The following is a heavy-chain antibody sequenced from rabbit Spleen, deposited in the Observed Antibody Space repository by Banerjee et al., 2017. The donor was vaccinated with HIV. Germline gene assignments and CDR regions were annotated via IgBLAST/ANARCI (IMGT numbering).Heavy chain of an antibody. CDR1: GFSFSSNYY. CDR2: IYTGGSGST. D-gene: IGHD2-1*01. CDR3: ARGSAAMTMVITGYYLNL. J-gene: IGHJ4*01. Sequence: QSLEESGGGLVQPEGSLTLTCTASGFSFSSNYYMCWVRQAPGKGLEWIACIYTGGSGSTAYASWVNGRFTVSKTSSTTVTLQLNSLTGADTATYFCARGSAAMTMVITGYYLNLWGPGTLVTVS. V-gene: IGHV1S40*01.